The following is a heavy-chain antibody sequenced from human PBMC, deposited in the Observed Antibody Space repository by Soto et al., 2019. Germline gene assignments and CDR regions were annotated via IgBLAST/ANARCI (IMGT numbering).Heavy chain of an antibody. CDR3: ASSSFRRSGDLFHGLDV. J-gene: IGHJ6*02. V-gene: IGHV4-31*03. Sequence: SETLSLTCTVSGDSIMSDSYYWNLIRQHPGKGLEWIGYIYYSGTTAYNPSLKTRVTISPDTSKNQFSLNLSSVTAEDTALYFCASSSFRRSGDLFHGLDVWGQGTTVTVS. CDR2: IYYSGTT. CDR1: GDSIMSDSYY. D-gene: IGHD3-10*01.